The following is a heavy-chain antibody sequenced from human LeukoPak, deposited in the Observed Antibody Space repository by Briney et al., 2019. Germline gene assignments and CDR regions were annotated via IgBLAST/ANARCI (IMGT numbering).Heavy chain of an antibody. CDR1: EFTFSIYS. CDR2: ISNSGSIT. J-gene: IGHJ6*03. D-gene: IGHD2-2*01. V-gene: IGHV3-48*01. CDR3: AYCSTSCDNYYYMDV. Sequence: GGSLRLSCAASEFTFSIYSMNWVRQAPGKGLEWVSYISNSGSITYYADSVKGRFTISRDNAKNSLYLQMNSLRAEDTAVYYCAYCSTSCDNYYYMDVWGKGTTVTVSS.